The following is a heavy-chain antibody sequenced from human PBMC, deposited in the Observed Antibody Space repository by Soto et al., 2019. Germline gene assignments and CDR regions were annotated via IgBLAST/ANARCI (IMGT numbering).Heavy chain of an antibody. CDR3: ARYQVGNRDGMDV. V-gene: IGHV3-48*03. CDR2: ISSSATTI. Sequence: AGSLRHSCAASGFIFSSYDMNWVLQATGKGLEFVSYISSSATTIYYADAVKGRFTRSRDNVQNSRYLQIKSLRGEDTGVYYCARYQVGNRDGMDVRGQGTTVTFSS. J-gene: IGHJ6*02. CDR1: GFIFSSYD.